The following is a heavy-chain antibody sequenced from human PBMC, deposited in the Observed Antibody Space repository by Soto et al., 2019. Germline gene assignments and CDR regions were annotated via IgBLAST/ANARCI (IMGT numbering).Heavy chain of an antibody. J-gene: IGHJ5*02. V-gene: IGHV4-30-2*01. CDR1: GGSISSGGYS. Sequence: PSETLSLTCAVSGGSISSGGYSWSWIRQPPGKGLEWIGYIYHSGSIYYNPSLKSRVTISVDRSKNQFSLKLSSVTAVDTAVYYCARVPSPWGQGTLVTVSS. CDR3: ARVPSP. CDR2: IYHSGSI.